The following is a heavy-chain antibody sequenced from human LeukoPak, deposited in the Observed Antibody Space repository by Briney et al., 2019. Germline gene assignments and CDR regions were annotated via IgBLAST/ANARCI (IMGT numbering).Heavy chain of an antibody. CDR2: IYYSGST. Sequence: SETLSLTCTVSGDSISSYSWSWIRQPPGKGLEWIGYIYYSGSTNYNPSLKSRVTISVDTSKNQFSLKLSSVTAADMAVYYCARDGEKYYYGSGSYLVYWGQGTLVTVSS. V-gene: IGHV4-59*01. CDR1: GDSISSYS. D-gene: IGHD3-10*01. J-gene: IGHJ4*02. CDR3: ARDGEKYYYGSGSYLVY.